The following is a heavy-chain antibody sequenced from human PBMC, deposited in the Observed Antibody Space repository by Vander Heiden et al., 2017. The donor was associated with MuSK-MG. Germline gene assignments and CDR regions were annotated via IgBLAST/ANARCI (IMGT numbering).Heavy chain of an antibody. CDR3: ARAPVRGYCSGGSCYFPPDY. D-gene: IGHD2-15*01. V-gene: IGHV1-69*01. CDR2: IIRIFGTA. CDR1: GGTFSSYA. Sequence: QVQLVQSGAEVKKPGSSVKVSCKASGGTFSSYAISWVRQAPGQGLEWMGGIIRIFGTANYTQKFQGRVTITADESTSTAYMGLSRLRSEDTAVYYCARAPVRGYCSGGSCYFPPDYWGQGTLVTVSS. J-gene: IGHJ4*02.